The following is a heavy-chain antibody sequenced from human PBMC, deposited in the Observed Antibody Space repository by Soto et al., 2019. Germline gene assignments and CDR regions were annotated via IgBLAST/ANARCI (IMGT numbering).Heavy chain of an antibody. Sequence: SETLSLTCAVYGGSFSGYYWSWIRQPPGKGLEWIGEINHSGSTNYNPSLKSRVTISVDTSKNQFSLKLSSVTAADTAVYYCARSVYYDFWSGSLYGMDVWGQGTTVTVSS. J-gene: IGHJ6*02. D-gene: IGHD3-3*01. V-gene: IGHV4-34*01. CDR3: ARSVYYDFWSGSLYGMDV. CDR2: INHSGST. CDR1: GGSFSGYY.